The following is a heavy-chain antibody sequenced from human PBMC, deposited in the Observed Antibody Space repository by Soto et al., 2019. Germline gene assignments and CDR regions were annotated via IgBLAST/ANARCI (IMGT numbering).Heavy chain of an antibody. CDR2: IKSKTDGGTT. Sequence: GSLSLSCAASGFTFSNAWMSWVRQAPGKGLEWVGRIKSKTDGGTTDYAAPVKGRFTISRDDSKNTLYLQMNSLKTEDTAVYYCTTVPSDPSTAVAQAWGEGTLVTVSS. J-gene: IGHJ5*02. V-gene: IGHV3-15*01. D-gene: IGHD6-19*01. CDR1: GFTFSNAW. CDR3: TTVPSDPSTAVAQA.